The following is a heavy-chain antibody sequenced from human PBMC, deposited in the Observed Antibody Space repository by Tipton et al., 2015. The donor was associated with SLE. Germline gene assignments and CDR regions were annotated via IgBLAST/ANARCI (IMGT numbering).Heavy chain of an antibody. Sequence: TLSLTCTVSGGSISSYYWSWIRQPPGKGLEWIGYIYTSGSTNYNPSLKSRVTMSVDTSKNQFSLKLSSVTAADTAVYYCARDWGGYCSSTSCLGGFDYWGQGTLVTVSS. J-gene: IGHJ4*02. V-gene: IGHV4-4*08. CDR3: ARDWGGYCSSTSCLGGFDY. CDR1: GGSISSYY. CDR2: IYTSGST. D-gene: IGHD2-2*03.